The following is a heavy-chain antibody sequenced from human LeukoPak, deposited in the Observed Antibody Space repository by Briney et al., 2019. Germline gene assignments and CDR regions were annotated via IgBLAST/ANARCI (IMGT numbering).Heavy chain of an antibody. D-gene: IGHD1-26*01. CDR1: GGSISSSSYY. V-gene: IGHV4-39*07. Sequence: PSETLSLTCTVSGGSISSSSYYWGWIRQPPGKGLEWIGSIYYSGSTYYNPSLKSRVTISVDTSKNQFSLKLSSVTAADTAVYYCARGLFTDGSYFFDYWGQGTLVTVSS. J-gene: IGHJ4*02. CDR2: IYYSGST. CDR3: ARGLFTDGSYFFDY.